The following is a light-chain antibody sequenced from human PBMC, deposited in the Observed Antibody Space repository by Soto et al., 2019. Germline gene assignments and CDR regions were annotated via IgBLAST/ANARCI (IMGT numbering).Light chain of an antibody. CDR1: SSDVGGYNY. J-gene: IGLJ1*01. V-gene: IGLV2-11*01. CDR2: DVT. CDR3: CSYAGNYTYV. Sequence: QSVLTQPASVSGSPGQSITISCTGTSSDVGGYNYVSWYQQNPGKAPKLMIHDVTKRPSGVPDRFSGSKSGNTASLTISGLQAEDEADYYCCSYAGNYTYVFGTGTKAPS.